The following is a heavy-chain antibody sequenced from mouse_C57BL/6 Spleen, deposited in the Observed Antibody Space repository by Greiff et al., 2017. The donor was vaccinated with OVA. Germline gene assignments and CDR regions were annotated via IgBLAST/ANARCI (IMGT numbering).Heavy chain of an antibody. V-gene: IGHV14-4*01. D-gene: IGHD3-2*02. Sequence: EVQLQQSGAELVRPGASVKLSCTASGFNIKDDYMHWVKQRPEQGLEWIGGIDPENGDTEYASKFQGKATITADTSSNTAYLQLSSLTSEDTAVYYCTPPYISGYEGFAYWGQGTLVTVSA. J-gene: IGHJ3*01. CDR1: GFNIKDDY. CDR2: IDPENGDT. CDR3: TPPYISGYEGFAY.